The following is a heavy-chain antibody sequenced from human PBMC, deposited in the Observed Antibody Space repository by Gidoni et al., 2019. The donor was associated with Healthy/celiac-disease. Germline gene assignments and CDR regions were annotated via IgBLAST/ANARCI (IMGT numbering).Heavy chain of an antibody. V-gene: IGHV3-21*01. Sequence: EVQLVASGGGLVKPGGSLRLSCAASAFTFSSYSMNWVRQAPGKGLEWVSSISSSSSYIYYADSVKGRFTISRDNAKNSLYLQMNSLRAEDTAVYYCARDSSRGGMDVWGQGTTVTVSS. J-gene: IGHJ6*02. CDR3: ARDSSRGGMDV. CDR2: ISSSSSYI. D-gene: IGHD6-13*01. CDR1: AFTFSSYS.